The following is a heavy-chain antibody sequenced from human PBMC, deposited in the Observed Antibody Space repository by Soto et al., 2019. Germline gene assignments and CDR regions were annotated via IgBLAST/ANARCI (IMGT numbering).Heavy chain of an antibody. CDR3: AKAQPDYATVTTAISY. CDR1: GFTFSSYG. CDR2: ISYDGSNK. Sequence: QVQLVESGGGVVQPGRSLRLSCAASGFTFSSYGMHWVRQAPGKGLEWVAVISYDGSNKYYADSVKGRFTIPRANSKTTLYLQMNSLRAADTAVYYCAKAQPDYATVTTAISYWGQGTLVTVSS. D-gene: IGHD4-17*01. V-gene: IGHV3-30*18. J-gene: IGHJ4*02.